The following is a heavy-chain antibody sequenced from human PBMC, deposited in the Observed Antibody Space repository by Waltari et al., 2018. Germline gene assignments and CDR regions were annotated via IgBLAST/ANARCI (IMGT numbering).Heavy chain of an antibody. J-gene: IGHJ4*02. V-gene: IGHV3-30-3*01. D-gene: IGHD3-22*01. Sequence: QAQLVTSGGGVVQPGRSLRLSCAASGFPFRRYTFNWLRPPPGKGLEWGAAISYDGSNKPYADTVKGRFSISRENTKNTLHLQMDSLRPEDTAVYYCARNGDYYDSAAYYRPWGQGTLVTVSS. CDR2: ISYDGSNK. CDR1: GFPFRRYT. CDR3: ARNGDYYDSAAYYRP.